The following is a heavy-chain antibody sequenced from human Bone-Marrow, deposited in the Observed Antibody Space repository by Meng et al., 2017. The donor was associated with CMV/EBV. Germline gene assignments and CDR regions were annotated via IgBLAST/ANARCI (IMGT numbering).Heavy chain of an antibody. CDR1: GYTFTSYG. CDR3: ARDFHCSSTSCYTREAFDI. CDR2: ISAYNGNT. J-gene: IGHJ3*02. Sequence: ASVKVSCKASGYTFTSYGISWVRQAPGQGLEWMGWISAYNGNTNYAQKLQGRVTMTTDTSTSTAYMELRSLRSDDTAVYYCARDFHCSSTSCYTREAFDIWGQGTMVTV. D-gene: IGHD2-2*02. V-gene: IGHV1-18*01.